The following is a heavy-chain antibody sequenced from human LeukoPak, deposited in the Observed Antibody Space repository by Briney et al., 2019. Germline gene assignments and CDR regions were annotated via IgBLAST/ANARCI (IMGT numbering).Heavy chain of an antibody. CDR2: INHSGST. D-gene: IGHD6-13*01. J-gene: IGHJ5*02. CDR1: GGSISSYY. V-gene: IGHV4-34*01. CDR3: ARGSSIAAAGTFGWFDP. Sequence: PSETLSLTCTVSGGSISSYYWSWIRQPPGKGLEWIGEINHSGSTNYNPSLKSRVTISVDTSKNQFSLKLSSVTAADTAVYYCARGSSIAAAGTFGWFDPWGQGTLVTVSS.